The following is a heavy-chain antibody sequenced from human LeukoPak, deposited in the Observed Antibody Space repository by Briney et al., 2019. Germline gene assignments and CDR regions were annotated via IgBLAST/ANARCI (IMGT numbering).Heavy chain of an antibody. CDR2: ISWNGESI. D-gene: IGHD3-22*01. Sequence: GGSLRLSCAASGFTFDDDGMTWVRQAPGKGLEWVATISWNGESIGYGDSVKGRFIISRDNAKSSLYLQMNSLRAEDTALYYCARVRYYFDSSGYVDYWGQGTLVTVSS. CDR1: GFTFDDDG. V-gene: IGHV3-20*04. CDR3: ARVRYYFDSSGYVDY. J-gene: IGHJ4*02.